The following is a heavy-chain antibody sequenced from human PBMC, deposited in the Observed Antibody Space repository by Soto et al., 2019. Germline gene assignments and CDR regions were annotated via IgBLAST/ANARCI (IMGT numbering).Heavy chain of an antibody. D-gene: IGHD1-26*01. J-gene: IGHJ4*02. V-gene: IGHV3-30*18. CDR3: AKDSGSYPDY. CDR1: GFTFSSYG. Sequence: QVQLVESGGGVVQPGRSLRLSCAASGFTFSSYGMHWVRQAPGKGLEWVAVISYDGSNKYYADSVKGRFTISRDNSKNTPDLQMNSLRAEDTAVFYCAKDSGSYPDYWGQGTLVTVSS. CDR2: ISYDGSNK.